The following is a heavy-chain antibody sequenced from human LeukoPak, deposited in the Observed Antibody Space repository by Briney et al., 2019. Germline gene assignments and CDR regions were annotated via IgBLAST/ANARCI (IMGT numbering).Heavy chain of an antibody. V-gene: IGHV4-4*02. CDR3: ARVNINNWHSCDY. CDR1: GGSISSNNW. Sequence: SETLSLTCAVSGGSISSNNWWGWVRQPPGKGLEWIGEIYHSGSPNYNPSLKSRVTISVDKSRNHFSLNLSSVTATDTAVYYCARVNINNWHSCDYWGQGTLVTVSS. D-gene: IGHD1-1*01. CDR2: IYHSGSP. J-gene: IGHJ4*02.